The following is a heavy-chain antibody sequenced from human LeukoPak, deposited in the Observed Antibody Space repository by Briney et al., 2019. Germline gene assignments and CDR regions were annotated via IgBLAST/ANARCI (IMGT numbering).Heavy chain of an antibody. D-gene: IGHD6-19*01. CDR3: ARDRSIAVVYYFDY. CDR1: GFTFSSYG. Sequence: GSLRLSCAASGFTFSSYGMHWVRQAPGKGLEWVAVIWYDGSNKYYADSVKGRFTISRDNSKNTLYLQMNSLRAEDTAVYYCARDRSIAVVYYFDYWGQGTLVTVSS. CDR2: IWYDGSNK. J-gene: IGHJ4*02. V-gene: IGHV3-33*01.